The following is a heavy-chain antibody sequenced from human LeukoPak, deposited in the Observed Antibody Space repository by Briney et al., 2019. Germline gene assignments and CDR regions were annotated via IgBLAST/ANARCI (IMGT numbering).Heavy chain of an antibody. CDR3: AKVKMKNLAYFDS. CDR2: VSGSTAGGHT. V-gene: IGHV3-23*01. CDR1: GFTFSNYA. Sequence: GGSLRLSCVASGFTFSNYAMTWVRQAPGKGLEWVSSVSGSTAGGHTYYADSVRGRFTVSRDESKNTLTLLMSSRRAEDTAIYYCAKVKMKNLAYFDSWGQGTLVTVSS. J-gene: IGHJ4*02. D-gene: IGHD1-7*01.